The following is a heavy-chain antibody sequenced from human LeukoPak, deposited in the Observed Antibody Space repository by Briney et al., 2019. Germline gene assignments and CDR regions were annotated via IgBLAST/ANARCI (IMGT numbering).Heavy chain of an antibody. CDR3: ASVRRDGYPFDY. J-gene: IGHJ4*02. D-gene: IGHD5-24*01. V-gene: IGHV4-59*01. CDR1: GRSITNF. Sequence: SETLSLTCTVSGRSITNFWSWIRQPPGKVLEWIGYIYYIGSTNYNPSLKSRVTISVDTSKNQFSLKLCSVTAADTAVYYCASVRRDGYPFDYWGQGTLVTVSS. CDR2: IYYIGST.